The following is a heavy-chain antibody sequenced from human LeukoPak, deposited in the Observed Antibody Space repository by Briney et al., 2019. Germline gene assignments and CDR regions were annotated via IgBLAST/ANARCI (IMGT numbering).Heavy chain of an antibody. D-gene: IGHD3-3*01. CDR3: ARGPDTIFGVVIRDYGMDV. J-gene: IGHJ6*02. Sequence: GGSLRLSCAASGFTVSSNYMSWVRQAPGKGPEWVSVIYSGGSTYYADSVKGRFTISKDNSKNTLYLQMNSLRAEDTAVYYCARGPDTIFGVVIRDYGMDVWGQGTTVTVSS. CDR1: GFTVSSNY. V-gene: IGHV3-66*01. CDR2: IYSGGST.